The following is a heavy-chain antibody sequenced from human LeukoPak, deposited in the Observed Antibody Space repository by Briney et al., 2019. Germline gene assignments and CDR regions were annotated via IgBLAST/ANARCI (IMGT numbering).Heavy chain of an antibody. V-gene: IGHV4-39*01. D-gene: IGHD3-10*01. Sequence: SETLSLTCSVSGGSINSTSSYWGWIRQSPGKGLEWIGSILYGGSTFYNPSLKSRVSISVDTSRSQFFLKLSSVTATDTAVYYCATRTYYSSGSSWNWFDPWGQGALVTVSS. CDR3: ATRTYYSSGSSWNWFDP. J-gene: IGHJ5*02. CDR1: GGSINSTSSY. CDR2: ILYGGST.